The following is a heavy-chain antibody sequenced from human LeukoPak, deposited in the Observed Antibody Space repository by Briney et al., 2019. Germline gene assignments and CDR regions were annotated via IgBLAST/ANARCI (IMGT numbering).Heavy chain of an antibody. CDR3: ATDISTHYFGS. CDR1: GFTFSGYA. V-gene: IGHV3-33*08. CDR2: IWYDTSNK. J-gene: IGHJ4*02. Sequence: GGSLRLSCAASGFTFSGYAMHWVRQAPGKGLEWVTFIWYDTSNKYYAESVKGRFTISRDNSRNTVFLQMNSLRAEDTAIYYCATDISTHYFGSWGQGTLVTVSS. D-gene: IGHD3-9*01.